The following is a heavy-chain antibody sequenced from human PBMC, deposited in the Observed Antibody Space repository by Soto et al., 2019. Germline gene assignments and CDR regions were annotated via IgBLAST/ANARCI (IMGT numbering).Heavy chain of an antibody. Sequence: EVQLVESGGGLVQPGGSLRLSCAASGFTFSSYWMHWVRQAPGKGLVWVSRINSDGSSTSYADSVKGRFTIFRDNAKNTLYLQMNSLRAEDTAVYYCARRRGSSGWKTNFDYWGQGTLVTVSS. D-gene: IGHD6-19*01. V-gene: IGHV3-74*01. CDR2: INSDGSST. CDR1: GFTFSSYW. J-gene: IGHJ4*02. CDR3: ARRRGSSGWKTNFDY.